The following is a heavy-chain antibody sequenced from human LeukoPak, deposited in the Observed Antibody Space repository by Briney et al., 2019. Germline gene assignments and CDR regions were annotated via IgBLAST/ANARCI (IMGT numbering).Heavy chain of an antibody. Sequence: GGSLRLSCAASGFTFSTYWMSCVRQAPGKGLEWVAHIKEDGSEKYYVDSVKGRFTISRDNAKSSLYLQMNSLRAEDTAVYYCARDDGWFGELLYYYYYGMDVWGQGTTVTVSS. J-gene: IGHJ6*02. V-gene: IGHV3-7*01. CDR3: ARDDGWFGELLYYYYYGMDV. CDR1: GFTFSTYW. D-gene: IGHD3-10*01. CDR2: IKEDGSEK.